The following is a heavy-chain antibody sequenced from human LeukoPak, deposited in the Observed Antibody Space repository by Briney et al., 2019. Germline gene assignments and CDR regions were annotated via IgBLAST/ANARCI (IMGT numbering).Heavy chain of an antibody. CDR3: ARVFARSGEISGSYFYY. J-gene: IGHJ4*02. D-gene: IGHD1-26*01. CDR1: GGTFSSYA. V-gene: IGHV1-69*05. CDR2: IIPIFGRA. Sequence: SVKVSCKASGGTFSSYAINWVRQAPGRGPEWMGGIIPIFGRANYAQKFQGRVTMTTDESTSTAYMELSSLRSEDTAVYYCARVFARSGEISGSYFYYWGQGTLVTVSS.